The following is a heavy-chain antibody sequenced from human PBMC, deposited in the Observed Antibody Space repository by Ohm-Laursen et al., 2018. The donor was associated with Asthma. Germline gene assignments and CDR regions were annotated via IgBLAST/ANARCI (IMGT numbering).Heavy chain of an antibody. D-gene: IGHD2-15*01. V-gene: IGHV1-69*13. CDR3: ARKAGSCITSNCYSLDF. Sequence: ASVKVSCKSLGGTLGTSVIGWVRQAPGQGLEWLGGINSVFGTSTYAQKFHDRFTITADESTSTVCMTLSSLTSEDTAVYYCARKAGSCITSNCYSLDFWGQGTLVTVSS. J-gene: IGHJ4*02. CDR1: GGTLGTSV. CDR2: INSVFGTS.